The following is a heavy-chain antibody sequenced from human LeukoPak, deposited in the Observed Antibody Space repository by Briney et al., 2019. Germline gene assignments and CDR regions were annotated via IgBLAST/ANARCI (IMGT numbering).Heavy chain of an antibody. Sequence: GGSLRLSCAASGFTFNNYGMHWVRQAPGKGLEWLAFIRYDGSNTYYADSVKGRFTVSRDNAKNSLYLQMNSLRAEDTAVYYCAREPTYSSSWYTTCDFWGQGTLVTVSS. D-gene: IGHD6-13*01. CDR3: AREPTYSSSWYTTCDF. J-gene: IGHJ4*02. CDR1: GFTFNNYG. V-gene: IGHV3-30*02. CDR2: IRYDGSNT.